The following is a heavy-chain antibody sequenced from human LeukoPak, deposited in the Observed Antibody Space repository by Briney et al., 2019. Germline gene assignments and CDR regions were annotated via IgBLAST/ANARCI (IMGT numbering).Heavy chain of an antibody. CDR1: GFTFSSYG. V-gene: IGHV3-33*06. CDR3: AKDPSGRWSGSYVDY. Sequence: GGSLRLSCAASGFTFSSYGMHWVRQAPGKGLELVAVIWYDGSNKYYADSVKGRFTISRDNSKNTLYLQMNSLRAEDTAVYYCAKDPSGRWSGSYVDYWGQGTLVTVSS. CDR2: IWYDGSNK. J-gene: IGHJ4*02. D-gene: IGHD1-26*01.